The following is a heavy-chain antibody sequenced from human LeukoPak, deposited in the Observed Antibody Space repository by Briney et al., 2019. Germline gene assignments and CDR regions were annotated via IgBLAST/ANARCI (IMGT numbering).Heavy chain of an antibody. V-gene: IGHV3-21*04. CDR2: ISRSSNYI. CDR3: EKDRLRYCTGDNCYSPVDY. D-gene: IGHD2-15*01. Sequence: GGSLRLSCSASGFTFTTYDMTWVRQAPGEGLEGVSTISRSSNYIYYADSVKGRFTISRDNAKNSLYLQMNSLSDEDTAVYYCEKDRLRYCTGDNCYSPVDYWGQGILVTVSS. J-gene: IGHJ4*01. CDR1: GFTFTTYD.